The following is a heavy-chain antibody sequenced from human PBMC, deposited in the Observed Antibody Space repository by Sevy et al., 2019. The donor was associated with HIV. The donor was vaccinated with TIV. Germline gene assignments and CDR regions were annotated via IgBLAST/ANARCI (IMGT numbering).Heavy chain of an antibody. D-gene: IGHD3-10*01. J-gene: IGHJ4*02. CDR3: VKGVTSITMVRGVIRY. V-gene: IGHV3-64D*06. Sequence: GGSLRLSCSASGFTFSSYAMHWDRQAPGKGLEYVSAISSNGGSTYYAYSVKGRFTISRDNSKNTLYLQMSSLRAEDTAVYYCVKGVTSITMVRGVIRYWGQGTLVTVSS. CDR2: ISSNGGST. CDR1: GFTFSSYA.